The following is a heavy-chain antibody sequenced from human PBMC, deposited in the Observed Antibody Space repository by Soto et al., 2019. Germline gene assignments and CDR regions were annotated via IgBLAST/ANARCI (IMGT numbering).Heavy chain of an antibody. Sequence: ASVNVSCNASEYIFTDYYIHWVRQAPGQGLEWMGWMNPNAGGTNYARKFQGRVTMTRDTSISTAYLELTRLTSDDTAVYYCTRSSMLTMGPVGGPLDYWGPGTLVTVSS. V-gene: IGHV1-2*02. CDR3: TRSSMLTMGPVGGPLDY. J-gene: IGHJ4*02. CDR1: EYIFTDYY. D-gene: IGHD3-10*01. CDR2: MNPNAGGT.